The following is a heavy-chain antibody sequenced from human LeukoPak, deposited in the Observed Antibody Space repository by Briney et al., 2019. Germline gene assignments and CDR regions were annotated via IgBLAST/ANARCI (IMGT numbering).Heavy chain of an antibody. J-gene: IGHJ3*02. CDR3: ATARDPYCSGGSCYDAFDI. D-gene: IGHD2-15*01. CDR2: VRYDGSIK. V-gene: IGHV3-30*02. Sequence: GGPLRLSCAASGFTFSSYGMHWVRQAPGKGLEWVAFVRYDGSIKYYADSVKGRFTISRDNSKNTLYLQMNSLRAEDTAVYYCATARDPYCSGGSCYDAFDIWGQGTMVTVSS. CDR1: GFTFSSYG.